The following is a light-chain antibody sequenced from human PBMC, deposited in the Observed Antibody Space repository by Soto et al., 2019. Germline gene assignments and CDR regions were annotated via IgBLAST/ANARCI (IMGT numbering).Light chain of an antibody. CDR3: QQYYSFPWT. J-gene: IGKJ1*01. Sequence: DIQMTQSTSSLSASVGDRVTITCLASQGISNYLAWYQQKTGKAPKLXIYAASTLQSGVPSRFSGSGSGTDFTLTISCLQSEDFATYYCQQYYSFPWTFGQGTKLDIK. V-gene: IGKV1-16*01. CDR2: AAS. CDR1: QGISNY.